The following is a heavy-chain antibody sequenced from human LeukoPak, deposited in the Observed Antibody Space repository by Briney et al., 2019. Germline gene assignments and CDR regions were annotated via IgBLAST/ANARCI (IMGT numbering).Heavy chain of an antibody. V-gene: IGHV3-23*01. Sequence: GGSLRLSCAASGFTFCIYAMSCVRQAPGKGLEWVSAIIGSGGRTYYADSVKGRFTLSRDNSKNTLYLQMNGLRAEDTAIYYCAKDKGVFGMVVWGQGTTVTVSS. CDR1: GFTFCIYA. J-gene: IGHJ6*02. D-gene: IGHD3-16*01. CDR3: AKDKGVFGMVV. CDR2: IIGSGGRT.